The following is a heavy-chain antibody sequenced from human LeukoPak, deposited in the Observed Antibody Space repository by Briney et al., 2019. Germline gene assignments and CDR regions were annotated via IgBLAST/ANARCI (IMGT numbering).Heavy chain of an antibody. J-gene: IGHJ1*01. Sequence: QPGGSLRLSCVASGFTFSTYGMHWVRQAPGKGLEWVAFIRYDGSNEYLDSVKGRFTISRDNSKNTLYLQMNSLRAEDTAVYYCAKDWVPIPHWGQGTLVTVSS. D-gene: IGHD3-10*01. V-gene: IGHV3-30*02. CDR2: IRYDGSNE. CDR3: AKDWVPIPH. CDR1: GFTFSTYG.